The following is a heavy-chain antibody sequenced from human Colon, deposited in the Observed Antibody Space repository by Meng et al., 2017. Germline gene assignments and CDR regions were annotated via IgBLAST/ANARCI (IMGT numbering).Heavy chain of an antibody. Sequence: SETLSLTCTVSGASINIGGYYWSWIRPRPGKGLEWVGYIYHSGTTFYNPFLKSRVTISIDTSKNQSSLNLSSVTAADTAVYYCARDTVGATDAFDIWGQGTMVTVSS. J-gene: IGHJ3*02. CDR1: GASINIGGYY. D-gene: IGHD1-26*01. CDR2: IYHSGTT. V-gene: IGHV4-31*03. CDR3: ARDTVGATDAFDI.